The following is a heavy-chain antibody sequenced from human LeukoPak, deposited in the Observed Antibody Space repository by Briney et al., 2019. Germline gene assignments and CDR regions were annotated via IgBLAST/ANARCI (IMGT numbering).Heavy chain of an antibody. CDR3: ARDDPRQQRTLDY. D-gene: IGHD6-25*01. Sequence: SQTLSLTCTVSGGSTSSGDYYWSWIRQPPGKGLEWIGYIYYSGSTYYNPSLKSRVTISVDTSKNQFSLKLSSVTAADTAMYYCARDDPRQQRTLDYWGQGTLVTVSS. CDR2: IYYSGST. CDR1: GGSTSSGDYY. V-gene: IGHV4-30-4*01. J-gene: IGHJ4*02.